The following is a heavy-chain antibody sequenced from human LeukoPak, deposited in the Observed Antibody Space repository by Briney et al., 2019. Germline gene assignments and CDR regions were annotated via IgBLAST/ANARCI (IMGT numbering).Heavy chain of an antibody. J-gene: IGHJ4*02. D-gene: IGHD6-19*01. CDR1: GGSISSSSYY. CDR2: IYYSGST. CDR3: ARLGAVAGTDFDY. V-gene: IGHV4-39*01. Sequence: PSETLSLTCTVSGGSISSSSYYWGWIRQPPGKGLEWIGSIYYSGSTYYNPSLKSRVTISVDTSKNQFSLKLSSVTAADTAVYYCARLGAVAGTDFDYWGQGTLVTVSS.